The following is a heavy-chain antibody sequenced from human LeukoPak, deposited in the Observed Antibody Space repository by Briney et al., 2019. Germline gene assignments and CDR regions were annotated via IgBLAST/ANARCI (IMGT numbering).Heavy chain of an antibody. V-gene: IGHV5-51*01. CDR2: IYPGDSDT. D-gene: IGHD1-14*01. Sequence: GESLKISCKGSGYSFTSYWIGWVRQMPGQGLEWMGIIYPGDSDTRYSPPFQGQVTISADKSISTAYLQWSSLKASDIAMYYCARPYQRWNQGDYWGQGTLVTVSS. CDR3: ARPYQRWNQGDY. J-gene: IGHJ4*02. CDR1: GYSFTSYW.